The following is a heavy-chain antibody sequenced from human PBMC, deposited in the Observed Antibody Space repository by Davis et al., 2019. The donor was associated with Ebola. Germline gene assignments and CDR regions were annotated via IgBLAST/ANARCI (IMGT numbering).Heavy chain of an antibody. Sequence: GESLKISCAASGFTFSSYAMSWVRQAPGKGLEWVSAISGSGGSTYYADSVKGRFTISRDNSKNTLYLQMNSLRAEDTAVYYCALDLAGYVWGQGTTVTVSS. CDR1: GFTFSSYA. CDR2: ISGSGGST. CDR3: ALDLAGYV. V-gene: IGHV3-23*01. J-gene: IGHJ6*02.